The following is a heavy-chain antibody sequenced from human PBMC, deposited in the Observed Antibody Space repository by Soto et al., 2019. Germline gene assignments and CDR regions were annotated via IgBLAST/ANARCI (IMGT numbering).Heavy chain of an antibody. CDR3: AKAGFSSGWSPSYFDY. Sequence: EVQLLESGGGLVQPGRSLRLSCAASGFTFSSYAMNWVRQAPGKGLEWVSAMSGTGGSTYYADSVKGRFTISRDNSKKPLYLQMNSLRVEDTAVFYCAKAGFSSGWSPSYFDYWGQGTLVTVSS. CDR1: GFTFSSYA. V-gene: IGHV3-23*01. J-gene: IGHJ4*02. CDR2: MSGTGGST. D-gene: IGHD6-19*01.